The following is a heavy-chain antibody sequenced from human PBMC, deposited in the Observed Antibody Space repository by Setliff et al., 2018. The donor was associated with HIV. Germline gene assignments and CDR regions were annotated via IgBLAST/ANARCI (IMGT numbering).Heavy chain of an antibody. CDR3: ARRGIIGTSHYHGMDV. J-gene: IGHJ6*02. CDR2: IGIAGDA. D-gene: IGHD1-20*01. Sequence: GGSLRLSCAAPGFTFSSYDMQWVRQVPGKGLEWVSAIGIAGDAYYAGSVKGRFTISRENAKNSLYLHMNSLTAGDTAVYYCARRGIIGTSHYHGMDVWGQGTTVTVSS. V-gene: IGHV3-13*01. CDR1: GFTFSSYD.